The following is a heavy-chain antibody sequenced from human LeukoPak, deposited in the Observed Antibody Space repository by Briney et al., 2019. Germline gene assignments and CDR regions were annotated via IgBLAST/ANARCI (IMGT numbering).Heavy chain of an antibody. CDR2: IYYSGST. D-gene: IGHD1-26*01. CDR1: GGSISSYY. J-gene: IGHJ3*02. CDR3: ATGATPGAFDI. V-gene: IGHV4-59*01. Sequence: SETLSLTCTVSGGSISSYYWSRIRQPPGKGLEWIGYIYYSGSTNYNPSLKSRVTISVDTSKNQFSLKLSSVTAADTAVYYCATGATPGAFDIWGQGTMVTVSS.